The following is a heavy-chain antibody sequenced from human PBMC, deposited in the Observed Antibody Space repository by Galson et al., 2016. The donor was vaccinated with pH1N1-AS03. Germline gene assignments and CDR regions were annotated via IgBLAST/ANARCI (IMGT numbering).Heavy chain of an antibody. Sequence: SVKVSCKASGYTFTSYYIHWVGQAPGQGREWMGIINPSDGNTNYAQRFQGRVTMTRDTSTSTVYMELSSLRSDDTAVYYCARVSAGLTGYYYAMDVWGQGTTVTVSS. V-gene: IGHV1-46*01. D-gene: IGHD4/OR15-4a*01. CDR1: GYTFTSYY. CDR2: INPSDGNT. J-gene: IGHJ6*02. CDR3: ARVSAGLTGYYYAMDV.